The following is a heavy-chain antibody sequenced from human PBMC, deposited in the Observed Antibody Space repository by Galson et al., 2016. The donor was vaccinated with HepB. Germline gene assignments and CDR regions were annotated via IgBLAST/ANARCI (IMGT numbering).Heavy chain of an antibody. CDR1: GYSFTNYW. D-gene: IGHD3-22*01. V-gene: IGHV5-51*01. J-gene: IGHJ6*02. Sequence: SGAEVKKPGQSLKISCKGFGYSFTNYWIGWVRQMPGKGLEWMGIIYPGDSDTTYSPPFQGQVTISADNSISTAYLQWSSLKASDTAMYYCARSNDPYYYASRGYYKYAMDVWGQGTTVTVSS. CDR3: ARSNDPYYYASRGYYKYAMDV. CDR2: IYPGDSDT.